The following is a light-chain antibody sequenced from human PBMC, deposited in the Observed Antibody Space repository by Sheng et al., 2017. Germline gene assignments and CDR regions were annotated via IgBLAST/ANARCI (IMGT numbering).Light chain of an antibody. CDR3: QQYGNSPVT. V-gene: IGKV3-20*01. CDR2: GAS. J-gene: IGKJ2*01. CDR1: QSVRGNY. Sequence: EIVLTQSPGTLSLSPGERGTLSCRASQSVRGNYLAWYQQKPGQAPRLLIYGASSRASGITGRFSGSGSGTDFTLTIDRLEPEDFAVYYCQQYGNSPVTFGQGTKLEI.